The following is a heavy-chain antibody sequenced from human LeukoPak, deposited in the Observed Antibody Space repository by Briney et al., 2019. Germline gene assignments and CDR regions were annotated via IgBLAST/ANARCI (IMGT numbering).Heavy chain of an antibody. CDR2: INHSGST. V-gene: IGHV4-34*01. Sequence: PSETLSLTCAVYGGSFSGYYWSWIRQPPGKGLEWIGEINHSGSTNYNPSLKSRVTISVDTSKNQFSLKLSSVTAADTAVYYCARHGHDAFDIWGQGTMVTVSS. CDR3: ARHGHDAFDI. J-gene: IGHJ3*02. CDR1: GGSFSGYY.